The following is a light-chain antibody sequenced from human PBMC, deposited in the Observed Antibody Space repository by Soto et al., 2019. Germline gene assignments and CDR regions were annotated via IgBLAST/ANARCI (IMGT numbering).Light chain of an antibody. CDR3: QQANTFPIT. V-gene: IGKV1-12*01. CDR1: QDILSW. Sequence: DIQMTQSPSSVSASVGDTVTITCRASQDILSWLAWYQQKPGEAPRLLIYASSNLQSGVPSRFSGSRSGTVFTLTISSLQPEDFATYYCQQANTFPITFGPGTRLDIK. J-gene: IGKJ3*01. CDR2: ASS.